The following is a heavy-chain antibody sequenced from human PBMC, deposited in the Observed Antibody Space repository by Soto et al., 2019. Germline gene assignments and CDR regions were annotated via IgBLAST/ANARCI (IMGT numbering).Heavy chain of an antibody. CDR2: IIPIFGTA. Sequence: QVQLVQSGAEVKKHGSSVKVSCKASGGTFSSYAISWVRQAPGQGLEWMGGIIPIFGTANYAQKFQGRVTITADESTSTAYMELSSLRSEDTAVYYCASNSAGYSYGYPPFDYWGQGTLVTVSS. D-gene: IGHD5-18*01. J-gene: IGHJ4*02. CDR3: ASNSAGYSYGYPPFDY. CDR1: GGTFSSYA. V-gene: IGHV1-69*01.